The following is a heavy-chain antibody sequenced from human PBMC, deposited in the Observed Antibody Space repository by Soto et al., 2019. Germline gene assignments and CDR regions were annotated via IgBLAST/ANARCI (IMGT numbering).Heavy chain of an antibody. CDR2: IYPGDSDT. CDR1: GYSFTSYW. Sequence: LGESLKISCKGSGYSFTSYWIGWVRQMPGKGLEWMGIIYPGDSDTRYSPSFQGQVTISADKSISTAYLQWSSLKASDTAMYYCARPPQGSGSHYGMDVWGQGTTVTVSS. J-gene: IGHJ6*02. CDR3: ARPPQGSGSHYGMDV. V-gene: IGHV5-51*01. D-gene: IGHD3-10*01.